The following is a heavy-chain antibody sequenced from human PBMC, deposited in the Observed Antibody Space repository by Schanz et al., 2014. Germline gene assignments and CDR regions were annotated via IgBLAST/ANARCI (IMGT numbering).Heavy chain of an antibody. Sequence: EVQLVESGGGLVQPGGSLRLSCAASGFTFSSYWMHWVRQVPGKGLVWVSRIKSDGSSTSYADSVKGRFTISSDSSKNTLYLQMSSLRADDTAVYYCAKYRGYYRVSGSYRELEYWGQGTLITVSS. V-gene: IGHV3-74*01. CDR2: IKSDGSST. CDR1: GFTFSSYW. D-gene: IGHD3-10*01. CDR3: AKYRGYYRVSGSYRELEY. J-gene: IGHJ4*02.